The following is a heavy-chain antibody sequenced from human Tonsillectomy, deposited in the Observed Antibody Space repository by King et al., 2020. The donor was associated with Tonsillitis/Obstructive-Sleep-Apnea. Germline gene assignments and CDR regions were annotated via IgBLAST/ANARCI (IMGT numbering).Heavy chain of an antibody. J-gene: IGHJ3*01. Sequence: VQLVESGAEVKKPGASVKVSCKASGYTFTNYAMYWVRQAPGQSLEWMGWINGGNGNTKYSQQIQGRVAITRDRSASTVYMELSSLRSEDTAVYYCARAPTFIPKYCRSISCYAFDVWGQGTLVTVSS. CDR3: ARAPTFIPKYCRSISCYAFDV. D-gene: IGHD2-2*01. V-gene: IGHV1-3*01. CDR1: GYTFTNYA. CDR2: INGGNGNT.